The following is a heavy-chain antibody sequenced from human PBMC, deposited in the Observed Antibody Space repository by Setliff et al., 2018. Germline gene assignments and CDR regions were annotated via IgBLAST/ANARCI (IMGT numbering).Heavy chain of an antibody. Sequence: NPSETLSLTCTVSGGSIGRNYWSWIRQAPGKGLEWIGHIFYSDTAKYNPSLESRAAISVDSSKNQFSLKLKSVTAADTAVYYCSRDRSTVIRGVTSYFYYYMDVWGEGTTVTVSS. D-gene: IGHD3-10*01. V-gene: IGHV4-59*13. CDR1: GGSIGRNY. CDR3: SRDRSTVIRGVTSYFYYYMDV. CDR2: IFYSDTA. J-gene: IGHJ6*03.